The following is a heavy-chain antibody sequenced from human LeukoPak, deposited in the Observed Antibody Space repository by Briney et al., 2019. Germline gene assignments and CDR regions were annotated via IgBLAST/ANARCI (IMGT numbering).Heavy chain of an antibody. D-gene: IGHD2-15*01. V-gene: IGHV3-48*03. CDR3: AREAATYGDAFDI. J-gene: IGHJ3*02. Sequence: GGSLRLSCAASGFTFSSYAMSWVRQAPGKGLEWVSYISSSGSTIYYADSVKGRFTISRDNAKNSLYLQMNSLRAEDTAVYYCAREAATYGDAFDIWGQGTMVTVSS. CDR2: ISSSGSTI. CDR1: GFTFSSYA.